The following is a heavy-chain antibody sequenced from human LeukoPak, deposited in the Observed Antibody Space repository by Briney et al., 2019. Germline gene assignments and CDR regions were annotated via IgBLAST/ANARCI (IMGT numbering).Heavy chain of an antibody. J-gene: IGHJ4*02. CDR2: IYYSGST. V-gene: IGHV4-59*01. Sequence: SETLSLTCAVYGGSFSGYYWSWIRQPPGKGLEWIGYIYYSGSTNYNPSLKSRVTISIDTPKNQFSLKLSSVTAADTAVYYCARRPYYFDTSGYSNYFDFWGQGTLVTVSS. CDR3: ARRPYYFDTSGYSNYFDF. CDR1: GGSFSGYY. D-gene: IGHD3-22*01.